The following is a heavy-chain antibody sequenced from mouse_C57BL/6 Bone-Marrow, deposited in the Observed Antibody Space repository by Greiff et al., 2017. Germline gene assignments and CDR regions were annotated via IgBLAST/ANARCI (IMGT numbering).Heavy chain of an antibody. CDR3: AAYDYDAY. Sequence: QVQLKESGAELARPGASVKLSCKASGYTFTSYGISWVKQRTGQGLEWIGEIYPRSGNTYYNEKFKGKATLTADKSSSTAYMQLSSLTSEDSAVYYCAAYDYDAYWGQGTLVTVSA. CDR2: IYPRSGNT. V-gene: IGHV1-81*01. J-gene: IGHJ3*01. CDR1: GYTFTSYG. D-gene: IGHD2-4*01.